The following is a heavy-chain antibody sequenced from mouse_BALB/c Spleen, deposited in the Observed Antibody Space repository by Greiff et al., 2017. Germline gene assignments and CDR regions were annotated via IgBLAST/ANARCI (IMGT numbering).Heavy chain of an antibody. CDR1: GYTFSSYW. V-gene: IGHV1-9*01. Sequence: QVQLQQSGAELMKPGASVKISCKATGYTFSSYWIEWVKQRPGHGLEWIGEILPGSGSTNYNEKFKGKATFTADTSSNTAYMQLSSLTSEDSAVYFCAREGDYDGFDYWGQGTTLTVSS. CDR3: AREGDYDGFDY. CDR2: ILPGSGST. J-gene: IGHJ2*01. D-gene: IGHD2-4*01.